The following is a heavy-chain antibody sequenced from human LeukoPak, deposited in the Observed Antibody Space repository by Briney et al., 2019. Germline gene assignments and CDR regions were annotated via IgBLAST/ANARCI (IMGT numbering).Heavy chain of an antibody. J-gene: IGHJ6*02. V-gene: IGHV4-31*03. CDR3: ARQDRDSSGYYYYYGMDV. D-gene: IGHD3-22*01. CDR2: IYYSGST. Sequence: SSETLSLTCTVSGGSISSSSYYWGWFGQPPGKGLGWMGYIYYSGSTYYNPSLKSRVTISVDTSKNQFSLKLSSVTAADTAVYYCARQDRDSSGYYYYYGMDVWGQGTTVTVSS. CDR1: GGSISSSSYY.